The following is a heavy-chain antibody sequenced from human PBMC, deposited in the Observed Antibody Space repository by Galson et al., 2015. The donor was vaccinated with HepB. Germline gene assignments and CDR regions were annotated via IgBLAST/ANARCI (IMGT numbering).Heavy chain of an antibody. J-gene: IGHJ3*02. CDR1: GFTFSSYS. D-gene: IGHD3-10*01. CDR2: ISSSSSYI. Sequence: SLRLSCAASGFTFSSYSMNWVRQAPGKGLEWVSSISSSSSYIYYADSVKGRFTIPRDNAKNSLYLQMNSLRAEDTAVYYCARVSPITMVRWTSDNDAFDIWGQGTMVTVSS. CDR3: ARVSPITMVRWTSDNDAFDI. V-gene: IGHV3-21*01.